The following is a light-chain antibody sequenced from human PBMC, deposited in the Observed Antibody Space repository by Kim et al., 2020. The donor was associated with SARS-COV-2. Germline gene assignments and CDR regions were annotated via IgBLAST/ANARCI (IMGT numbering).Light chain of an antibody. Sequence: SGGDRVTITCRASQSISSWLAWYQQKPGKAPKLLIYKASSLESGVPSRFSGSGSGTEFTLTISSLQPHDFATYYCQQYNSYSPATFGQGTKVDIK. J-gene: IGKJ1*01. CDR3: QQYNSYSPAT. V-gene: IGKV1-5*03. CDR2: KAS. CDR1: QSISSW.